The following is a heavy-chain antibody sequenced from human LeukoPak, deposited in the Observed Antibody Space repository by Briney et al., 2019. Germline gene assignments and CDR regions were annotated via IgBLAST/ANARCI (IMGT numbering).Heavy chain of an antibody. J-gene: IGHJ4*02. CDR3: AKRLGYYDSSEGYFDY. CDR1: GFNLSSYG. CDR2: ISYDGSNK. V-gene: IGHV3-30*18. Sequence: GRSLRLPCAASGFNLSSYGMHWVRQAPGKGLEWVAVISYDGSNKNYADSVKGRFTISRDISKNTLYLQMNSLRAEDTAVYYCAKRLGYYDSSEGYFDYGGQGTLVTVS. D-gene: IGHD3-22*01.